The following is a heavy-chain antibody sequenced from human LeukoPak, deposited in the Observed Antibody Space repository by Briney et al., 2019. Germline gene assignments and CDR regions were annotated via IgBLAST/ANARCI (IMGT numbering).Heavy chain of an antibody. D-gene: IGHD2-2*01. V-gene: IGHV4-59*01. CDR2: IYYSGST. J-gene: IGHJ5*02. CDR1: GGSISSYY. CDR3: ARSKNYCSSTSCYGLGWFDP. Sequence: SETLSLTCTVSGGSISSYYWSWIRRPPGKGLEWIGYIYYSGSTNYNPSLKSRVTISVDTSKNQFSLKLSSVTAADTAVYYCARSKNYCSSTSCYGLGWFDPWGQGTLVTVSS.